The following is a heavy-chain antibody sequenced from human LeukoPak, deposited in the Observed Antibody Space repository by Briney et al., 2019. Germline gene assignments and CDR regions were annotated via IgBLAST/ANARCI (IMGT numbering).Heavy chain of an antibody. Sequence: PSETLSLTCAVSGGSISSGGYSWSWIRQPPGKGLEWIRYIYHSGSTYYNPSLKSRVTISVDRSKNQFSLKLSSVTAADTAVYYCARDGAAAGSYWYFDLWGRGTLVTVSS. CDR2: IYHSGST. V-gene: IGHV4-30-2*01. CDR1: GGSISSGGYS. D-gene: IGHD6-13*01. CDR3: ARDGAAAGSYWYFDL. J-gene: IGHJ2*01.